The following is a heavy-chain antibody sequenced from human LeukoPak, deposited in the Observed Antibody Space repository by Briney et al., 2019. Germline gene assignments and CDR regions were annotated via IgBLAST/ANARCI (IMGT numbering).Heavy chain of an antibody. CDR3: AKGQSSSWYSSGDY. CDR2: INSDGSST. Sequence: GGSLRLSCAASGFTFSSYWMHWVRQAPGKGLVWVSRINSDGSSTSYADSVKGRFTISRDNAKNSLYLQMSSLRAEDTAVYYCAKGQSSSWYSSGDYWGQGTLVTVSS. J-gene: IGHJ4*02. V-gene: IGHV3-74*01. CDR1: GFTFSSYW. D-gene: IGHD6-13*01.